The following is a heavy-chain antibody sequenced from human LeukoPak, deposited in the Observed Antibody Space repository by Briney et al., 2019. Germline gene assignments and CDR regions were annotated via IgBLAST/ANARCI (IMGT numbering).Heavy chain of an antibody. V-gene: IGHV4-31*03. CDR1: GGSISRGGYY. CDR3: ARGGTYCAGDCYDY. D-gene: IGHD2-21*01. Sequence: SETLSLTCTVSGGSISRGGYYWNWIRQHPGKGLEWIGYIYYSGSTYSNPSLKSRVTISVDTSKNQFSLKLSSVTAADTAVYYCARGGTYCAGDCYDYWGQGTLVTVSS. CDR2: IYYSGST. J-gene: IGHJ4*02.